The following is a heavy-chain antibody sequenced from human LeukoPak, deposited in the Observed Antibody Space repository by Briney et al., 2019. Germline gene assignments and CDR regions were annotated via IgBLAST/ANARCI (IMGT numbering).Heavy chain of an antibody. CDR1: GGSISSYY. V-gene: IGHV4-59*12. D-gene: IGHD3-16*02. CDR3: ARRRIGHNWFDP. Sequence: SETLSLTCTVSGGSISSYYWSWVRQPPGKGLEWIGFVYYTGSTNYNPSLKSRVTISVDTSKNQFSLKLSSVTAADTAVYYCARRRIGHNWFDPWGQGTLVTVSS. J-gene: IGHJ5*02. CDR2: VYYTGST.